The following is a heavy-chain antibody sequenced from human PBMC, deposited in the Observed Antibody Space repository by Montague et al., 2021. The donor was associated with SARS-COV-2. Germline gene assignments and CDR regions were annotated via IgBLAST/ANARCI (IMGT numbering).Heavy chain of an antibody. CDR3: VHENSGWPIEFAN. CDR1: GFSLDSRGVG. D-gene: IGHD6-19*01. V-gene: IGHV2-5*01. CDR2: IYWNDDK. Sequence: VKPTQTLTLTCTFSGFSLDSRGVGVGWIRQPPGKALECLALIYWNDDKRYSPSLKTRLTVTKDTSRNQVVLTMTNMDPVDTATYFCVHENSGWPIEFANWGQGALVTVSS. J-gene: IGHJ4*02.